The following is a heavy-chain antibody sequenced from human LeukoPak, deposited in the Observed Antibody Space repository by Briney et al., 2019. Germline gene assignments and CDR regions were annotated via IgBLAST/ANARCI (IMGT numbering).Heavy chain of an antibody. CDR2: IKQDGSEE. CDR3: ARDQYGSGSYDY. J-gene: IGHJ4*02. Sequence: GSLRLSCAASGFTFSSYWMSWVRQAPGKGLEWVANIKQDGSEEVYVDSVKGRFTISRDNAKNSLFLQMNTLRAEDTAVYFCARDQYGSGSYDYWGQGTLVTVSS. V-gene: IGHV3-7*05. CDR1: GFTFSSYW. D-gene: IGHD3-10*01.